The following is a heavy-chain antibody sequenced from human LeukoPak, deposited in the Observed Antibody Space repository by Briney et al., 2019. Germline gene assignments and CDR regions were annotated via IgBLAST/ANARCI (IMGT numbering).Heavy chain of an antibody. Sequence: SETLSLTCAVYGGSFSGYYWSWIRQPPGKGLEWIGEINHSGSTNYNPSLKSRVTISVDTSKNQFSLKLSSVTAADTAVYYCARQTLVATLNDYWGQGTLVTVSS. CDR2: INHSGST. CDR1: GGSFSGYY. D-gene: IGHD5-12*01. J-gene: IGHJ4*02. V-gene: IGHV4-34*01. CDR3: ARQTLVATLNDY.